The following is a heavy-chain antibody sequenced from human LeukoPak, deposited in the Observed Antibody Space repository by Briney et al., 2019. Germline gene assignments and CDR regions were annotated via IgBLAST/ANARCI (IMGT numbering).Heavy chain of an antibody. CDR3: ARRGYCSSSSCYATYDWFDR. V-gene: IGHV4-59*08. Sequence: SETLSLTCTVSGGSITSYYLSWIRQPPGKGLEWIGYIYYSGSTNYNPSLKSRVTISLDTSKNQFSLKLSSVSAADTAVYYCARRGYCSSSSCYATYDWFDRWGQGTLVTVSS. D-gene: IGHD2-2*01. J-gene: IGHJ5*02. CDR2: IYYSGST. CDR1: GGSITSYY.